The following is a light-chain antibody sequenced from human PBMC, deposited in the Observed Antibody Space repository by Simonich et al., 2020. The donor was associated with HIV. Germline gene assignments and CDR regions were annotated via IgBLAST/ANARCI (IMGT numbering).Light chain of an antibody. V-gene: IGKV1-5*03. J-gene: IGKJ2*01. CDR3: QQYYTTPYT. Sequence: DIQMTQSPSTLSASVGDRVTITCRASQSNNSWLAWYQQKPGKAPKLLIYKASSLESVVPSRFSGSGSGTEFTLTINSLQAEDVAVYYCQQYYTTPYTFGQGTKLEIK. CDR1: QSNNSW. CDR2: KAS.